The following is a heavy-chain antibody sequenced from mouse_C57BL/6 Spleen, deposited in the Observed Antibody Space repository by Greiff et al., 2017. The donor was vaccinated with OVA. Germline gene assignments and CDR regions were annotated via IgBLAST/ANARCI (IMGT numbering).Heavy chain of an antibody. V-gene: IGHV1-55*01. CDR3: AIRGLLYYAMDY. CDR1: GYTFTSYW. Sequence: QVQLQQPGAELVKPGASVNLSCKASGYTFTSYWIHWVKQRPGQGLEWIGDIYPGSGSTNYNEKFKSKATLTVDTSSSTAYMQLSSLTSEDSAVYYCAIRGLLYYAMDYWGQGTSVTVSS. D-gene: IGHD2-13*01. CDR2: IYPGSGST. J-gene: IGHJ4*01.